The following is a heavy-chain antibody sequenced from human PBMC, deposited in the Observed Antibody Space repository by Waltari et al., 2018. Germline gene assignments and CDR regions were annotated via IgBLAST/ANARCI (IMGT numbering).Heavy chain of an antibody. Sequence: DVQLVESGGGLVKPGGSLRLSCTASGFTFSNAWMRWARQAPGKGLEWVGRIKSKTDGGTKDYAAPVKGRFIISRDDSKNTVSLQMNSLRTDDTAVYFCAAGVGTSDFDHWGQGILVTVSS. D-gene: IGHD1-26*01. V-gene: IGHV3-15*01. CDR2: IKSKTDGGTK. J-gene: IGHJ4*02. CDR1: GFTFSNAW. CDR3: AAGVGTSDFDH.